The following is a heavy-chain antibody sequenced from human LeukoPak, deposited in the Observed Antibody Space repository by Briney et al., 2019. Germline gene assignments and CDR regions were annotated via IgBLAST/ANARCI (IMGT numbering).Heavy chain of an antibody. D-gene: IGHD3-3*01. J-gene: IGHJ6*03. V-gene: IGHV1-69*13. Sequence: ASVKVSCKASGGTFSSYAISWVRQAPGQGLEWMGGIIPVFGTPKYAQKFQGRVSITEDESTSTAYMELSSLSSEDTAVYYCAIDFAPNDFWSGSSGMNVWGKGTTVTVSS. CDR2: IIPVFGTP. CDR1: GGTFSSYA. CDR3: AIDFAPNDFWSGSSGMNV.